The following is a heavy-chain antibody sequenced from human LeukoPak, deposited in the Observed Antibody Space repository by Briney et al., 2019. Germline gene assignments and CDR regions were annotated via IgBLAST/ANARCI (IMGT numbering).Heavy chain of an antibody. CDR2: ISYDGSNK. D-gene: IGHD6-19*01. CDR3: AKAGSSGWFNYYFDH. CDR1: GFTFSSYA. V-gene: IGHV3-30-3*01. J-gene: IGHJ4*02. Sequence: GGSLRLSCAASGFTFSSYAMHWVRQAPGKGLEWVAVISYDGSNKYYADSVKGRFTISRDNSKNTLYLQMNSLRAEDTAVYYCAKAGSSGWFNYYFDHWGQGTLVTVSS.